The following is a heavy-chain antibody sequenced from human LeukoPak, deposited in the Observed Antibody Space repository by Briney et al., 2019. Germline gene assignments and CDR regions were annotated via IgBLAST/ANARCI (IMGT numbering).Heavy chain of an antibody. Sequence: RGSLTLSCAASGFTFSSNSMNWVRQAPGKGLEWVSYISSGSSTVYYADSVKGRFTISRDNAKNSLYLQMNSLRDEDTAVYYCARAIASAFDIGGQGTIDPVSS. D-gene: IGHD6-6*01. CDR1: GFTFSSNS. V-gene: IGHV3-48*02. CDR3: ARAIASAFDI. J-gene: IGHJ3*02. CDR2: ISSGSSTV.